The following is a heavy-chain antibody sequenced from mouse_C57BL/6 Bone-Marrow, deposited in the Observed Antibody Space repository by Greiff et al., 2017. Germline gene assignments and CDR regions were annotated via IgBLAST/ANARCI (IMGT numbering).Heavy chain of an antibody. Sequence: QVQLQQSGAELVKPGASVKLSCKASGYTFTSYWMQWVKQRPGQGLEWIGEIDPSDSSTNYNQKFKGKATLTVDTSSSTAYMQLSSLTSEDSAVYYCAREGITTVVGNFDYWGQGTTLTVSS. J-gene: IGHJ2*01. CDR3: AREGITTVVGNFDY. CDR2: IDPSDSST. CDR1: GYTFTSYW. D-gene: IGHD1-1*01. V-gene: IGHV1-50*01.